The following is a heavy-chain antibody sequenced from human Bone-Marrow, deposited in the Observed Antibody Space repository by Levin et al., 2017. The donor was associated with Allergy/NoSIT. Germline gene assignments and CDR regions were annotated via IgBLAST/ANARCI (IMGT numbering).Heavy chain of an antibody. CDR1: GGSISSSTYY. J-gene: IGHJ5*02. V-gene: IGHV4-39*01. CDR3: ARPLYSSTFDP. Sequence: SETLSLTCTVSGGSISSSTYYWAWIRQPPGKGLEWIGSIYYLGNTFYNPSLQSRVTISVDSSNNQFSLNLRSVTAADTAVYYGARPLYSSTFDPWGLGTLVTVSS. D-gene: IGHD6-13*01. CDR2: IYYLGNT.